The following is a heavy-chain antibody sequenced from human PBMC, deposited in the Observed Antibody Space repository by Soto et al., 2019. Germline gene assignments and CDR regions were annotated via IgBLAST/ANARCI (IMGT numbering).Heavy chain of an antibody. V-gene: IGHV3-21*01. D-gene: IGHD3-3*01. CDR1: GFTFSSYS. CDR2: ISSSSSYI. Sequence: PGGSLRLSCAASGFTFSSYSMNWVRQAPGKGLEWVSSISSSSSYIYYADSVKGRFTISRDNAKNSLYLQMNSLRAEDTAVYYCARDTIFGVEPNAFDIWGQGTMVTVSS. J-gene: IGHJ3*02. CDR3: ARDTIFGVEPNAFDI.